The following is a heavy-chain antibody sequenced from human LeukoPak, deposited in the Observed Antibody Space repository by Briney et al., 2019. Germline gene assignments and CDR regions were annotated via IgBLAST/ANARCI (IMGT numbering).Heavy chain of an antibody. D-gene: IGHD2-2*01. CDR2: IYTSGST. CDR1: GGSISSYY. Sequence: SETLSLTCTVSGGSISSYYWSWIRQPAGKGLEWIGRIYTSGSTNYNPSLKSRVTMSVDTSKNQFSLKLSSVTAADTAVCYCAREDIVVVPAAFPYWYFDLWGRGTLVTVSS. CDR3: AREDIVVVPAAFPYWYFDL. J-gene: IGHJ2*01. V-gene: IGHV4-4*07.